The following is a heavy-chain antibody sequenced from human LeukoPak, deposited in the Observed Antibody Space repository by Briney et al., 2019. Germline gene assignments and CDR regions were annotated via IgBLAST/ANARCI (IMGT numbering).Heavy chain of an antibody. Sequence: GESLKISCKGSGYPFSSYWIGWVRQMPGKGLEWMGIIYPGDSDTRYSPSFQGQVTISADKSISTAYLQWSSLKASDTAIYYCARARDSSSQYYFDYWGQGTLVTVSS. CDR1: GYPFSSYW. J-gene: IGHJ4*02. CDR3: ARARDSSSQYYFDY. D-gene: IGHD3-22*01. CDR2: IYPGDSDT. V-gene: IGHV5-51*01.